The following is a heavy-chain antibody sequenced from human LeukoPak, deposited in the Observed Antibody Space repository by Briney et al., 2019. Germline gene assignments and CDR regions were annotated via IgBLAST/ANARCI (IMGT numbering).Heavy chain of an antibody. CDR1: GFTFSSYW. V-gene: IGHV3-7*01. Sequence: GGSLRLSCAASGFTFSSYWMSWVRQAPGKGLEWVANIKQDGSEKYYVDSVKGRFTISRDNAKNSLYLQMNSLRAEDTAVYYCARGSGSYWLAYNFDYWGQGTLVTVSS. D-gene: IGHD1-26*01. CDR3: ARGSGSYWLAYNFDY. CDR2: IKQDGSEK. J-gene: IGHJ4*02.